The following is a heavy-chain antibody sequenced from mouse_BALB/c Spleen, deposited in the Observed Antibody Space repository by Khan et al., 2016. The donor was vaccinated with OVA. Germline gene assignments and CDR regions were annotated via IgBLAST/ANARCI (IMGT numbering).Heavy chain of an antibody. CDR3: ASDLSGSFAY. V-gene: IGHV5-6*01. D-gene: IGHD1-3*01. J-gene: IGHJ3*01. CDR2: ISSGGDYT. Sequence: EVELVESGGDLVKPGGSLKLSCAASGFTFSSYGMSWVRQTPDKRLEWVATISSGGDYTYYPDSVKGRFTISRDNAKNTLYLQMSSLKSEDTAIYYGASDLSGSFAYWGQGTLVTVSA. CDR1: GFTFSSYG.